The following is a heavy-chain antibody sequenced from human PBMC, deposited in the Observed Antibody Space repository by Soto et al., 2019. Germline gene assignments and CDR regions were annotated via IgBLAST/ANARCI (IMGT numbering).Heavy chain of an antibody. CDR2: IYPGDSDT. D-gene: IGHD3-3*01. Sequence: PGESLKISCKGSGYSFTSYWIGWVRQMPGKGLEWMGIIYPGDSDTRYSPSFQGQVTISADKSISTAYLQWSSLKASDTAMYYCARRQYDFSPASSWFDPSGQGTLVTVSS. CDR1: GYSFTSYW. V-gene: IGHV5-51*01. CDR3: ARRQYDFSPASSWFDP. J-gene: IGHJ5*02.